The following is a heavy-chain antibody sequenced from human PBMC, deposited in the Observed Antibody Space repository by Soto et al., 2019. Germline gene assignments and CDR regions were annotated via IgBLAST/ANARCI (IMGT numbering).Heavy chain of an antibody. CDR2: IWYDGNKK. CDR1: GFTFSTYG. V-gene: IGHV3-33*01. Sequence: VQLVESGGGVVQPGRSLRLSCAASGFTFSTYGMHWVRHAPGKGLEWVAVIWYDGNKKYYGDSVKGRFSISRDNSKNTLYLQMNSLRVDDTAVYYCARDSLGYCSGGDCYSLGWFDPWGQGTLVTVSS. CDR3: ARDSLGYCSGGDCYSLGWFDP. J-gene: IGHJ5*02. D-gene: IGHD2-15*01.